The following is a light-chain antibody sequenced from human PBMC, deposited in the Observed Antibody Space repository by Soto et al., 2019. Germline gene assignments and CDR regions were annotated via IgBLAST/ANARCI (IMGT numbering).Light chain of an antibody. CDR3: QQYNSYPYT. J-gene: IGKJ2*01. CDR2: DAS. CDR1: QSISSW. V-gene: IGKV1-5*01. Sequence: DIQMTQSPSTLSASVGERVTITCRASQSISSWLAWYQQKPGKAPKLLIYDASSLESGVPSRFSGSGSGTEFTLTISSLQPDDFATYYCQQYNSYPYTFGHGTKLEIK.